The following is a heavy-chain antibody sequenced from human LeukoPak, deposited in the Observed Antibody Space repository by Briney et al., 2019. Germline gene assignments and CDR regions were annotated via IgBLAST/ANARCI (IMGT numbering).Heavy chain of an antibody. CDR1: GGSFSGYY. V-gene: IGHV4-34*01. CDR3: ARKRWFDP. Sequence: SETLSLTCAVYGGSFSGYYWSWIRQPPGRGLEWIGEINHSGSTNYNPSLKSRVTISVDTSKNQFSLKLSSVTAADTAVYYCARKRWFDPWGQGTLVTVSS. J-gene: IGHJ5*02. D-gene: IGHD6-25*01. CDR2: INHSGST.